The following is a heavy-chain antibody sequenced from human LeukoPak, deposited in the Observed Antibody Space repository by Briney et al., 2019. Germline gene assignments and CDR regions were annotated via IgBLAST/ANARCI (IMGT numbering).Heavy chain of an antibody. CDR3: ARVTGSIDY. Sequence: ASVKVSCKASGYTFTSYDINWVRQATGQGLEWMGWMNPKSGNTGYAQKFQGRVTMTRDTSISTAYMGLGSLRSEDAAVYYCARVTGSIDYWGQGTLVTVSS. CDR2: MNPKSGNT. D-gene: IGHD1-26*01. CDR1: GYTFTSYD. J-gene: IGHJ4*02. V-gene: IGHV1-8*01.